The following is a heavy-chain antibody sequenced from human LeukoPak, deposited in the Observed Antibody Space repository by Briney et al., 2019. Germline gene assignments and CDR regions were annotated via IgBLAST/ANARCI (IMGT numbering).Heavy chain of an antibody. CDR2: ISANGGST. CDR3: ARTDETAPAEDFQH. V-gene: IGHV3-64*04. CDR1: GFTFSSYS. Sequence: GGSLRLSCSASGFTFSSYSLHWVRQAPGKGLEYVSAISANGGSTYYADSVKGRFTISRDNSKNTLYLQMKSLRAKDTAVYYCARTDETAPAEDFQHWGQGTLVTVSS. J-gene: IGHJ1*01. D-gene: IGHD2-21*02.